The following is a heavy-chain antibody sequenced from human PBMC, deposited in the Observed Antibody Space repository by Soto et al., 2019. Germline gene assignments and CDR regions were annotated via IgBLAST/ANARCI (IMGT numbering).Heavy chain of an antibody. CDR3: AAQGPTYYYDSSDYYYVRWFDP. Sequence: PSETLSLTCTVSGGSISTYYWSWIRQPPGKGLEWIAYIYYSGSTNYNPSLKSRVTISVDTSKNQFSLRLSSVTAADTAVYYCAAQGPTYYYDSSDYYYVRWFDPWGQGTLVTVSS. CDR2: IYYSGST. CDR1: GGSISTYY. D-gene: IGHD3-22*01. J-gene: IGHJ5*02. V-gene: IGHV4-59*01.